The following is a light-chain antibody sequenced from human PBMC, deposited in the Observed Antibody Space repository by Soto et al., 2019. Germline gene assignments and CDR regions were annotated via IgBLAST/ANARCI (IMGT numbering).Light chain of an antibody. CDR2: EVT. Sequence: QSVLTQPASISGSPGQSITISCTGTFSDIGTYNFVSWYQFHPDEVPKFIIYEVTDRPSGVSDRFSGSKSGDTATLTISGLRPEDESFYFCSSYSSTDALLVFGGGTKLTVL. CDR3: SSYSSTDALLV. V-gene: IGLV2-14*01. J-gene: IGLJ2*01. CDR1: FSDIGTYNF.